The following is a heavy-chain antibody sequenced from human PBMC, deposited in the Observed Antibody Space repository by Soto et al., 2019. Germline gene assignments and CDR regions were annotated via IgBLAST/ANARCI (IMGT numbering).Heavy chain of an antibody. Sequence: DVQLVESGGGLIQPGGSLRLSCTVFGLTVSGKKYLAWVRQAPGKGLEWVSALYDVDGTYYADSVKGRFTTSRDSSKTSVYLQMNSLRPDDTAVYFCATWHQREHAYDIWGQGTAVTVSS. J-gene: IGHJ3*02. CDR2: LYDVDGT. D-gene: IGHD1-1*01. CDR3: ATWHQREHAYDI. V-gene: IGHV3-53*01. CDR1: GLTVSGKKY.